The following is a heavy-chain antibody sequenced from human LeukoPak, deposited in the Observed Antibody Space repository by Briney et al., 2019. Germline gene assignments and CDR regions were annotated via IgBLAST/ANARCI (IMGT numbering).Heavy chain of an antibody. Sequence: SETLSLTCAVYGGSFSGYYWSWIRQPPGKGLEWIGEINHSGSTNYNPSLKSRVTISVDTSKNQFSLKLRSVTAADTAVYYCARGSSSWYADAFDIWGQGTMVTVSS. J-gene: IGHJ3*02. CDR3: ARGSSSWYADAFDI. CDR1: GGSFSGYY. D-gene: IGHD6-13*01. V-gene: IGHV4-34*01. CDR2: INHSGST.